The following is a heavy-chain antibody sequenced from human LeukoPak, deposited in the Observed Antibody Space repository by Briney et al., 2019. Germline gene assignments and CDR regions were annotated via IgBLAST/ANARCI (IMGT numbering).Heavy chain of an antibody. CDR3: ATSTQNCSSTSCYLGY. V-gene: IGHV4-34*01. Sequence: SETLSLTCAVYGVSFSGYYWSWIRQPPGKGLEWIGEINHSGSTNYNPSLKSRVTISVAASKNQFSLKLSSVTAADTAVYYCATSTQNCSSTSCYLGYWGQGTLVTVSS. CDR2: INHSGST. CDR1: GVSFSGYY. J-gene: IGHJ4*02. D-gene: IGHD2-2*01.